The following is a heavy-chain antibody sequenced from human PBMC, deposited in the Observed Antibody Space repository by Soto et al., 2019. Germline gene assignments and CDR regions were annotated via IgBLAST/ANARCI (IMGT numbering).Heavy chain of an antibody. D-gene: IGHD5-12*01. CDR1: RGAFSSYA. CDR3: ANRGRGEDGYNEYFDY. V-gene: IGHV1-69*13. CDR2: IIPIFGTA. Sequence: GASVKVSCNASRGAFSSYAMSWVRQAPVQGLEWMGGIIPIFGTANYAQKFQGRVTITADESTSTAYMELSSLRSEDKAVYYCANRGRGEDGYNEYFDYWGQGTLVTVSS. J-gene: IGHJ4*02.